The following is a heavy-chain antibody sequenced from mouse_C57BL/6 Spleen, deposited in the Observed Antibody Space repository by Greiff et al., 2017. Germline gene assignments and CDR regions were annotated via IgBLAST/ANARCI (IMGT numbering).Heavy chain of an antibody. Sequence: EVKLQESGPELVKPGDSVKISCKASGYSFTGYFMNWVMQSHGKSLEWIGRINPYNGDTFYNQKFKGKATLTVDKSSSTAHMELRSLTSEDSAVYYCARSERAYYLYYFDYWGQGTTLTVSS. D-gene: IGHD2-10*01. CDR3: ARSERAYYLYYFDY. J-gene: IGHJ2*01. CDR1: GYSFTGYF. CDR2: INPYNGDT. V-gene: IGHV1-20*01.